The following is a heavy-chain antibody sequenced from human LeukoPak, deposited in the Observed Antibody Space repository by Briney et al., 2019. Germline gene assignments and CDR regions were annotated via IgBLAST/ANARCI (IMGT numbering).Heavy chain of an antibody. CDR2: ISGSGGST. V-gene: IGHV3-23*01. Sequence: GGSLRLSCAASGFTFSSYAMSWVRQAPGKGLEWVSAISGSGGSTYYADSVKGRFTISRDNSKNTLYLQMNSLRAEDTAVYYCAKDAPRELRYFDWLHSWFDPWGQGTLVTVSS. J-gene: IGHJ5*02. D-gene: IGHD3-9*01. CDR1: GFTFSSYA. CDR3: AKDAPRELRYFDWLHSWFDP.